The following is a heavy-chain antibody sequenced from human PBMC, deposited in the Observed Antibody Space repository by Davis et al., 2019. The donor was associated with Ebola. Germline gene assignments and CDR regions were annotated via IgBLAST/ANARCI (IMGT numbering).Heavy chain of an antibody. V-gene: IGHV3-9*01. Sequence: SLKISCAASGFTFDDYAMHWVRKAPGKGLEWVSGISWNSGSIGYADSVKGRFTISRDNAKNSLYLQMNSLRAEDTALYYCAKPVYSGSYLAAFDIWGQGTMVTVSS. CDR1: GFTFDDYA. D-gene: IGHD1-26*01. J-gene: IGHJ3*02. CDR3: AKPVYSGSYLAAFDI. CDR2: ISWNSGSI.